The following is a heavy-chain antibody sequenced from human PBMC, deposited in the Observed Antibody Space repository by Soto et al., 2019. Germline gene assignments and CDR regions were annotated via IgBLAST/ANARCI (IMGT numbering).Heavy chain of an antibody. CDR2: IYPGDSET. CDR1: GYTFSDYW. Sequence: GESLKISCKGSGYTFSDYWIGWVRLMPGKGLEWMGIIYPGDSETRYSPSFQGQVTISADKSISIAYLQWSSLKASDTAMYYCARAYYYDSSGYYGGNWFDSSGQGTLVTVSS. V-gene: IGHV5-51*01. D-gene: IGHD3-22*01. CDR3: ARAYYYDSSGYYGGNWFDS. J-gene: IGHJ5*01.